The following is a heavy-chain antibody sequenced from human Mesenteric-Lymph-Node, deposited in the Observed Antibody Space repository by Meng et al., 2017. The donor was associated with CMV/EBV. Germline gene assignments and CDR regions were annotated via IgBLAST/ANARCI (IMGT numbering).Heavy chain of an antibody. J-gene: IGHJ4*02. Sequence: GGSLRLSCAASGFTFSDHYMDWVRQAPGKGLEWVARTRNKANSYTTEYAASVKGRFTISRDDLKNSLYLEMNSLKTEDTAVYFCARNRNSLFPSFDYWGQGTLVTVSS. CDR1: GFTFSDHY. CDR2: TRNKANSYTT. CDR3: ARNRNSLFPSFDY. V-gene: IGHV3-72*01. D-gene: IGHD1-7*01.